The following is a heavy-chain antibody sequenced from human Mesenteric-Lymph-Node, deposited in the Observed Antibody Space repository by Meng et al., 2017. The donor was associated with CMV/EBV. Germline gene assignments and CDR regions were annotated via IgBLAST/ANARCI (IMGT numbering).Heavy chain of an antibody. J-gene: IGHJ5*02. CDR1: GVSRSSGDYF. Sequence: ECGPEPVMPSQTMSLPSTGSGVSRSSGDYFWNCIRKPPGKGLEWIGYIDYSGNAYYNPSLKSRVTISIDTSKNQFSLKLSSVTAADTAVYYCARAEYYNWFDPWGQGTLVTVSS. CDR2: IDYSGNA. V-gene: IGHV4-30-4*08. D-gene: IGHD1-14*01. CDR3: ARAEYYNWFDP.